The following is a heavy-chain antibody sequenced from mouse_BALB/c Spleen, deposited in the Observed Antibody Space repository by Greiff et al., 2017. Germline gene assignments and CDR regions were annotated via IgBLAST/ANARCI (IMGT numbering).Heavy chain of an antibody. Sequence: VKLMESGPGLVAPSQSLSITCTVSGFSLTSYDISWIRQPPGKGLEWLGVIWTGGGTNYNSAFMSRLSISKDNSKSQVFLKMNSLQTDDTAIYYCVRDFGNYEDYWGQGTTLTVSS. CDR2: IWTGGGT. CDR3: VRDFGNYEDY. J-gene: IGHJ2*01. CDR1: GFSLTSYD. V-gene: IGHV2-9-2*01. D-gene: IGHD2-1*01.